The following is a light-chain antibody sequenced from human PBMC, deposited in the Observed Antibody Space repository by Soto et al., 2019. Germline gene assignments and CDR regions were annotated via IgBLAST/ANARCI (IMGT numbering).Light chain of an antibody. CDR2: DAS. CDR3: QQYYRSCT. CDR1: QSVTDW. Sequence: DIQLTQSPSTLSASVGDRVTITCRASQSVTDWLAWYQQKPGKAPKLLIYDASSLQSGVPSRFSGSESGTEFSLTINGLQLNNFATYYCQQYYRSCTFGQGAKVEIK. V-gene: IGKV1-5*01. J-gene: IGKJ2*02.